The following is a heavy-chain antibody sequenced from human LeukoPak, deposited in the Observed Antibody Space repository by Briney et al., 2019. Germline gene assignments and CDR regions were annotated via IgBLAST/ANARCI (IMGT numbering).Heavy chain of an antibody. V-gene: IGHV3-30*18. CDR2: MSSDGINT. Sequence: GGPLRLSCATSGFTFRTTGVHWVPQGPGRALEGVALMSSDGINTYYADSVKGRFTVSRDSSRDTLCLQMNSVRPDDTAVYYCAKDHSDSGRAFEYWGRGTLVTVSS. J-gene: IGHJ4*02. D-gene: IGHD1-26*01. CDR3: AKDHSDSGRAFEY. CDR1: GFTFRTTG.